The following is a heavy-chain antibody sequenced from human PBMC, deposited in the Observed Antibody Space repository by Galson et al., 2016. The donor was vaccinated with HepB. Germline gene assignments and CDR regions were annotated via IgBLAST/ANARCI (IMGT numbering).Heavy chain of an antibody. CDR1: GFTFNKFI. CDR3: SSVDSTSWTWYFDL. V-gene: IGHV3-21*01. J-gene: IGHJ2*01. D-gene: IGHD2-2*01. CDR2: ISSSGTHI. Sequence: SLRLSCAASGFTFNKFIMNWVRQAPGRGLEWVSSISSSGTHIFYADSVKGRFTIPRDNAKKSIYLQMNSLRAEDTAGYYWSSVDSTSWTWYFDLWGRGTLVTVSS.